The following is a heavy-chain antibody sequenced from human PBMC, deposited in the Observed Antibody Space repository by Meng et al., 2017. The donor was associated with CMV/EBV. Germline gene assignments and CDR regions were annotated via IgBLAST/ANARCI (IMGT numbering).Heavy chain of an antibody. J-gene: IGHJ5*02. CDR2: MNPNSGNT. V-gene: IGHV1-8*03. Sequence: ASVKVSCKASGYTFTGYYMHWVRQATGQGLEWMGWMNPNSGNTGYAQKFQGRVTITRNTSISTAYMELSSLRSEDTAVYYCARGLGYCSSTSCYGRFDPWGQGTLVTVSS. CDR1: GYTFTGYY. D-gene: IGHD2-2*01. CDR3: ARGLGYCSSTSCYGRFDP.